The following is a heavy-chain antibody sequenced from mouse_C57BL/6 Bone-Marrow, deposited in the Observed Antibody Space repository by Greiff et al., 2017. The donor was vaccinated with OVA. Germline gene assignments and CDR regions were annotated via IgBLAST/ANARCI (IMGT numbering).Heavy chain of an antibody. CDR2: ISYDGSN. J-gene: IGHJ4*01. CDR3: ASELGRGYYYAMDY. CDR1: GYSITSGYY. Sequence: DVQLQESGPGLVKPSQSLSLTCSVTGYSITSGYYWNWIRQFPGNKLEWMGYISYDGSNNYNPSLKNRISITRDTSKNQFFLTLNSVTTEDTATYYCASELGRGYYYAMDYWGQGTSVTVSS. V-gene: IGHV3-6*01. D-gene: IGHD4-1*01.